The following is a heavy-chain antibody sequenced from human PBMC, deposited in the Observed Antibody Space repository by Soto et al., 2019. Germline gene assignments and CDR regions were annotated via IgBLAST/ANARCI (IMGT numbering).Heavy chain of an antibody. V-gene: IGHV5-51*01. CDR1: GYSFTSYW. CDR2: IYPGDSDT. Sequence: PGESLKISCKGSGYSFTSYWIGWVRQMPGKGLEWMGIIYPGDSDTRYSPSFQGQVTISADKSISTAYLQWSSLKASDTAMYYCERRVTLRDSYGSGAVLDPWGQGTLVTVSS. J-gene: IGHJ5*02. D-gene: IGHD3-10*01. CDR3: ERRVTLRDSYGSGAVLDP.